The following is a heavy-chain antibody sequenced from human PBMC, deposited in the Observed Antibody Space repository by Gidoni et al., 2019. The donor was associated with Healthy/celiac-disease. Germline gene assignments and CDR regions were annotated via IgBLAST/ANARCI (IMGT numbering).Heavy chain of an antibody. V-gene: IGHV4-39*01. CDR3: ARLSRVWAAFDY. J-gene: IGHJ4*02. Sequence: QLQLQESGPGLVKPSATLSLTCTVSGGSISSSSYYWGWIRQPPGKGLEWIGSIYYSGSTYYNPSLKSRVTISVDTSKNQFSLKLSSVTAADTAVYYCARLSRVWAAFDYWGQGTLVTVSS. CDR2: IYYSGST. CDR1: GGSISSSSYY. D-gene: IGHD1-26*01.